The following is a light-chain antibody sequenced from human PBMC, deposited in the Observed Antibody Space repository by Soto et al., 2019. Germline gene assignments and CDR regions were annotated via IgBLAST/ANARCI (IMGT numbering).Light chain of an antibody. J-gene: IGLJ2*01. CDR3: SSYTTRDTLEVV. V-gene: IGLV2-14*01. Sequence: QSALTQPASVSGSPGQSIAIPCTGTSSDVCDFNYVSWYQQHPGKVPKLVIYDVTTRPSGVSSRCSGSKSGNTASLTISGLQAEDEAAYYCSSYTTRDTLEVVFGGGTKLTVL. CDR1: SSDVCDFNY. CDR2: DVT.